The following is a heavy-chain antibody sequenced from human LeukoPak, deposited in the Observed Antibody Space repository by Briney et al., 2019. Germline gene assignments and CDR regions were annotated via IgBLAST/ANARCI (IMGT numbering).Heavy chain of an antibody. CDR2: IYYSGST. J-gene: IGHJ3*02. CDR1: GGSISSSSYY. CDR3: ARGKGYSPKKAADAFDI. Sequence: SETLSLTCTVSGGSISSSSYYWGWIRQPPGKGLEWIGSIYYSGSTYYNPSLKSRVTISVDTSKNQFSLKLRSVTAADTAVYYCARGKGYSPKKAADAFDIWGQGTMVTVSS. V-gene: IGHV4-39*07. D-gene: IGHD5-18*01.